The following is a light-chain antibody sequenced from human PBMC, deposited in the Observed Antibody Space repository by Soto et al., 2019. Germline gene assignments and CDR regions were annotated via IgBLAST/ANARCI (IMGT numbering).Light chain of an antibody. CDR1: SGSVASNF. CDR3: QSYDRSSLYV. V-gene: IGLV6-57*02. Sequence: NFMLPQPHSVSESPGKTVTISCTGSSGSVASNFVHWYQRRPGSAPTIVIYGDNQRPSGVPDRFSGSIDSSSNSASLTISGLKTEDEADYFCQSYDRSSLYVFGTGTKLTVL. CDR2: GDN. J-gene: IGLJ1*01.